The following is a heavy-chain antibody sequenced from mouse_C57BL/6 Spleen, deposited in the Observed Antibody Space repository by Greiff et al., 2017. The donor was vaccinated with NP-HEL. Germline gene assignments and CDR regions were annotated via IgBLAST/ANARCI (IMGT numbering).Heavy chain of an antibody. J-gene: IGHJ2*01. CDR1: GYTFTDYN. Sequence: QLLESGPELVKPGASVKISCKASGYTFTDYNMHWVKQSNGKSLEWIGDINPNNGTTSYNQKFKGKATLTVDQSSSTAYMQLDSLTSEEAAVDDCGAGTVGAAEDYWGQGTTLTVSS. CDR3: GAGTVGAAEDY. CDR2: INPNNGTT. D-gene: IGHD1-1*02. V-gene: IGHV1-39*01.